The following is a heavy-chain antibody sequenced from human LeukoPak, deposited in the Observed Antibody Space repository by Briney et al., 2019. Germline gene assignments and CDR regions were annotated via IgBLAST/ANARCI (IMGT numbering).Heavy chain of an antibody. J-gene: IGHJ6*03. V-gene: IGHV1-18*01. CDR3: AREIVAGRGYYYYYMDV. CDR1: GYTFSSNG. CDR2: ISAHNGET. D-gene: IGHD3-22*01. Sequence: ALVKVSCKASGYTFSSNGIYWVRQAPGQGLEWMGWISAHNGETNYAQKFQGRVSMTADTSTSTAYMELRSLRSDDPAVYYCAREIVAGRGYYYYYMDVWGSGTTVTVSS.